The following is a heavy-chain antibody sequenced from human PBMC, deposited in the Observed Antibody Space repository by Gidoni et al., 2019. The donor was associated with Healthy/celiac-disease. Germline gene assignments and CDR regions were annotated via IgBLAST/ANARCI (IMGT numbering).Heavy chain of an antibody. J-gene: IGHJ6*02. Sequence: VQLVQSGAEVKKPGASVKVSCKASGYTFTSSGISWVRQAPGQGLEWMGWISAYNGNTNYAQKLQGRVTMTTDTSTSTAYMELRSLRSDDTAVYYCAREYYYDSSGFPTSYSYYYYGMDVWGQGTTVTVSS. CDR2: ISAYNGNT. CDR1: GYTFTSSG. CDR3: AREYYYDSSGFPTSYSYYYYGMDV. D-gene: IGHD3-22*01. V-gene: IGHV1-18*01.